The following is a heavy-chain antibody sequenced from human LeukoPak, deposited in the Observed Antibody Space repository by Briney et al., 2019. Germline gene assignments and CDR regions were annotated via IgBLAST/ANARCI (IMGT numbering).Heavy chain of an antibody. Sequence: SETLSLTCAVYGGSFSGYYWGWIRQPPGKGLEWIGSIYYSGSTYYNPSLKSRVTISVDTSKNQFSLKLSSVTAADTAVYYCARDTVGATDYYYMDVWGKGTTVTVSS. CDR1: GGSFSGYY. J-gene: IGHJ6*03. CDR2: IYYSGST. V-gene: IGHV4-34*01. CDR3: ARDTVGATDYYYMDV. D-gene: IGHD1-26*01.